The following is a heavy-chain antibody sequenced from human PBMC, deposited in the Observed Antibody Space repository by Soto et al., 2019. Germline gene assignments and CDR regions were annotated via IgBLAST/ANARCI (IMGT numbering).Heavy chain of an antibody. CDR2: INAGNGNT. CDR3: ARYLSGGSLHGQAYYYGMDV. V-gene: IGHV1-3*01. CDR1: GYTFTSYA. J-gene: IGHJ6*02. Sequence: ASVKVSCKASGYTFTSYAMHWVRQAPGQRLEWMGWINAGNGNTKYSQKFQGRVTITRDTSASTAYMELSSLRSEDTAVYYCARYLSGGSLHGQAYYYGMDVWGQGTTVIVS. D-gene: IGHD2-15*01.